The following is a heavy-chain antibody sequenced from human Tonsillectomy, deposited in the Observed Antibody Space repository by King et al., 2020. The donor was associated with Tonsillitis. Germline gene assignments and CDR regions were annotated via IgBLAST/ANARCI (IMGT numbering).Heavy chain of an antibody. CDR3: AHSWDSSGYPYYYYGMDV. CDR1: GFSLSTSGVG. V-gene: IGHV2-5*01. CDR2: IYWNDDK. D-gene: IGHD3-22*01. Sequence: ITLKESGPTLVKPTQTLTLTCTFSGFSLSTSGVGVGWIRQPPGKALEWLALIYWNDDKRYSPSLKSRLTITKDTSKKQVVLTMTNMDPVDTATYYCAHSWDSSGYPYYYYGMDVWGQGTTVTVSS. J-gene: IGHJ6*02.